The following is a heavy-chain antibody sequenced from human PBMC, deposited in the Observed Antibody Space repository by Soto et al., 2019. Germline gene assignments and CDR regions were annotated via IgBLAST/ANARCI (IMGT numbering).Heavy chain of an antibody. Sequence: PGGSLRLSCAASGFSFEDYTMHWVRHTPGKGPEWISLISWDGGRTLYSDSVKGRFIISRDNSKNSLYLQMNSLTTEDTALYFCARDSYDVFTCQKRYFDQSGPSSLVTVSS. CDR1: GFSFEDYT. CDR3: ARDSYDVFTCQKRYFDQ. CDR2: ISWDGGRT. J-gene: IGHJ4*02. V-gene: IGHV3-43*01. D-gene: IGHD3-9*01.